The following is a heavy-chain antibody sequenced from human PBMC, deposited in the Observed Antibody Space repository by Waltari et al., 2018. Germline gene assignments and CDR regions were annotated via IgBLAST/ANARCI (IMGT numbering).Heavy chain of an antibody. CDR1: GDTFNKYA. CDR3: ALSPQQLLAFDF. V-gene: IGHV1-69*04. CDR2: IGPILRLT. D-gene: IGHD6-13*01. J-gene: IGHJ3*01. Sequence: QVQVVQSGTEVKKPGSSVRVSCKVSGDTFNKYAISWVRQAPGQGLDWMGKIGPILRLTNFSQKFRDRVTLPATTSTTTAFMDLTDLTSEDTAVYYCALSPQQLLAFDFWGQGTMVTVSS.